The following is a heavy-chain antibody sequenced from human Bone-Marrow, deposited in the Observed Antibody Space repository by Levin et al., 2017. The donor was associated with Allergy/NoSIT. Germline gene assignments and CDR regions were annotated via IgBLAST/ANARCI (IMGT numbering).Heavy chain of an antibody. D-gene: IGHD2-2*02. J-gene: IGHJ6*02. CDR3: ARDGGGRAATPPYYYYGMDV. V-gene: IGHV1-69*06. CDR2: IIPIFGTA. Sequence: SVKVSCEASGGTFSSYAISWVRQAPGQGLEWMGGIIPIFGTANYAQKFQGRVTITADKSTSTAYMELSSLRSEDTAVYYCARDGGGRAATPPYYYYGMDVWGQGTTVTVSS. CDR1: GGTFSSYA.